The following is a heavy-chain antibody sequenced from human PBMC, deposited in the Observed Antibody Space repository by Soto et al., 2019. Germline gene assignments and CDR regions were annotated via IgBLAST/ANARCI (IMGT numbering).Heavy chain of an antibody. D-gene: IGHD3-22*01. Sequence: SETLSLTCTVSGGSISSYYWSWIRQPPGKGLEWIGYIYYSGSTNYNPSLKSRVTISVDTSKNQFSLKLSSVTAAVTAVYYCARDVRYDSRGPNYYYYGMDVWGQGTTVTVSS. CDR2: IYYSGST. CDR1: GGSISSYY. CDR3: ARDVRYDSRGPNYYYYGMDV. J-gene: IGHJ6*02. V-gene: IGHV4-59*01.